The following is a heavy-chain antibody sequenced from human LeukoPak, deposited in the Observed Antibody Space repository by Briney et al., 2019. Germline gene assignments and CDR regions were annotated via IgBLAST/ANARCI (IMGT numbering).Heavy chain of an antibody. D-gene: IGHD1-7*01. CDR3: ARDSPKLYYYYGMDA. V-gene: IGHV3-11*01. J-gene: IGHJ6*04. CDR2: ISGSGSTI. CDR1: GFTFSDYY. Sequence: GGSLRLSCAASGFTFSDYYMSWIRQAPGKGLEWVSYISGSGSTIYYADSVKGRFTISRDNAKNSLYLQMNSLRAEDTAVYYCARDSPKLYYYYGMDAWGKGTTVTVSS.